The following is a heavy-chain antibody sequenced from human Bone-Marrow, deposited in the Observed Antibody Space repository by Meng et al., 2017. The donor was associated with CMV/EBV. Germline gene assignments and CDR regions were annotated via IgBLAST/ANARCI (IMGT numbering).Heavy chain of an antibody. D-gene: IGHD5-18*01. J-gene: IGHJ4*02. Sequence: ASVKVSCKASGYTFTGYYIHWVRQAPGQGLEWMGWINPNGGGTNYAQKFQGRVTMTRDTSISTAYMELSRLRSDDTAVYYCARVADTAMATHFDYWGQGTLVTVSS. V-gene: IGHV1-2*02. CDR2: INPNGGGT. CDR1: GYTFTGYY. CDR3: ARVADTAMATHFDY.